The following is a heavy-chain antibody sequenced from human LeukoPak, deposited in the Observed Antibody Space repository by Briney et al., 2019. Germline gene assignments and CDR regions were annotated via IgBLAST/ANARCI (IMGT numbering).Heavy chain of an antibody. Sequence: GGSLRLSCAASGFTFDSFSINWVRQAPGKGLEWVASISSSTTYIYYAGSVKGRFTISRDNAKNLVYLEMNSLRAEDTAVYYCARDKRVGATILDYWGQGTLVTVS. CDR3: ARDKRVGATILDY. CDR2: ISSSTTYI. J-gene: IGHJ4*02. CDR1: GFTFDSFS. D-gene: IGHD1-26*01. V-gene: IGHV3-21*01.